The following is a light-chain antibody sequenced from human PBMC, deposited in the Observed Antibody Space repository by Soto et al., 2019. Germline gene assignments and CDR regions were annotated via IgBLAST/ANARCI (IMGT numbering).Light chain of an antibody. CDR3: LQHNTYPLT. V-gene: IGKV1-17*01. J-gene: IGKJ4*01. Sequence: DIQMTQSPSSLSASVGDRVTITCRASQGIGNDLGWYQQKPGKAPTRLIYSASSLQSGVPSRFIGSGSGTEFTLTISSLQPEDFARYYCLQHNTYPLTFGGGTKAEIK. CDR1: QGIGND. CDR2: SAS.